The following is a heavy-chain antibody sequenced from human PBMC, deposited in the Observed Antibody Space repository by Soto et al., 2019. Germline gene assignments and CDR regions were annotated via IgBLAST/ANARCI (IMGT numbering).Heavy chain of an antibody. Sequence: SETLSLICTVSGGSISSGGYYWSWIRQHPGKGLEWIGYIYYSGSTYYNPSLKSRVTISVDTSKNQFSLKLSSVTAADTAVYYCARYCSSTSCYSSWFDPWGQGTLVTVYS. V-gene: IGHV4-31*03. CDR2: IYYSGST. D-gene: IGHD2-2*01. J-gene: IGHJ5*02. CDR1: GGSISSGGYY. CDR3: ARYCSSTSCYSSWFDP.